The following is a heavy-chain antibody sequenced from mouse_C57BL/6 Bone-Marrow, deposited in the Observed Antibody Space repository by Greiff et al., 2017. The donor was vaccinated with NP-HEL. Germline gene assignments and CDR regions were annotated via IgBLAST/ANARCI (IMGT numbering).Heavy chain of an antibody. CDR2: ISTYYGDA. Sequence: QVQLKESGPELVRPGVSVKISCKGSGYTFPDYAMHWVKQSHAKSLEWIGVISTYYGDASYNQKFKDKATMTVDKSSRTAYMELARLTSEDSAVYYCASGDSNYFYYYAMDDWGQGTSVTVSS. D-gene: IGHD2-5*01. V-gene: IGHV1-67*01. J-gene: IGHJ4*01. CDR1: GYTFPDYA. CDR3: ASGDSNYFYYYAMDD.